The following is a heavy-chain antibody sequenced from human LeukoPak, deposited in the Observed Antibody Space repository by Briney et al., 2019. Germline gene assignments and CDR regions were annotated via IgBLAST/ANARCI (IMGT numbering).Heavy chain of an antibody. D-gene: IGHD6-13*01. CDR3: AKGRGTRQLAALDF. V-gene: IGHV3-9*03. J-gene: IGHJ4*02. CDR2: ISWNSGSI. CDR1: GFTFNNFA. Sequence: GGSLRLSCAASGFTFNNFAMHWVRQAPGKGLERVSGISWNSGSIGYADSVKGRFTISRDNAKSSLYLQMNGLGAEDVALYYCAKGRGTRQLAALDFWGQGTRVIVSS.